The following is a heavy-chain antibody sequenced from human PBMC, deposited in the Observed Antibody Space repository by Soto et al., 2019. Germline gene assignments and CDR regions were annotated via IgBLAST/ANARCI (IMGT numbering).Heavy chain of an antibody. V-gene: IGHV3-33*01. Sequence: QVQLVESGGGVVQPGRSLRLSCAASGFTFSSYGMHWVRQAPGKGLEWVAVIWYDGSNKYYADSVKGRFTISRDNYKKTLYLQMNRLRAEDTAVYYCARDKEEVVVVAAPSGYFDLWGRGTLVTVSS. J-gene: IGHJ2*01. CDR3: ARDKEEVVVVAAPSGYFDL. D-gene: IGHD2-15*01. CDR2: IWYDGSNK. CDR1: GFTFSSYG.